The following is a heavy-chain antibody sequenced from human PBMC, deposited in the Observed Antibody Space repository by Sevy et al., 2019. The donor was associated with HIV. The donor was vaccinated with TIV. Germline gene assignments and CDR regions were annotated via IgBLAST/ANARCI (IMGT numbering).Heavy chain of an antibody. CDR3: ARHCLHYFDNTGYGEAFDI. D-gene: IGHD3-22*01. V-gene: IGHV4-39*01. CDR1: GDSIRSSVHF. J-gene: IGHJ3*02. CDR2: IHHRGDS. Sequence: SETLSLTCTVSGDSIRSSVHFWAWIRQPPGKGLQWLGSIHHRGDSYYNPSLRSRVTISVDTSKNQVSLNLNSMTAADTAVYFCARHCLHYFDNTGYGEAFDISGQGSLVTVSS.